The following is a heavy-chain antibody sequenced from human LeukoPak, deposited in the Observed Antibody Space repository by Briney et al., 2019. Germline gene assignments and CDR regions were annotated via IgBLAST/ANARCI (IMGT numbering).Heavy chain of an antibody. D-gene: IGHD3-22*01. J-gene: IGHJ4*02. CDR1: GFIVSSNY. Sequence: GGSLRLSCAASGFIVSSNYMSWVRQAPGKGLQWVSVLYSDGSTYYADSVKGRFTISRDNSMNTLYLQVNNVRAEDTAVYYCARAAYDSNGYTANHDFWGQGTLSPSPQ. CDR2: LYSDGST. V-gene: IGHV3-53*01. CDR3: ARAAYDSNGYTANHDF.